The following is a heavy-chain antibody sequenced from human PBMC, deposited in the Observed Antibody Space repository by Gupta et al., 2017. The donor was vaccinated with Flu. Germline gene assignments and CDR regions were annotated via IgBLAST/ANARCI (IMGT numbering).Heavy chain of an antibody. CDR3: ARDNVGIAVAGTVSPLHDY. D-gene: IGHD6-19*01. CDR1: GFTFIDYY. Sequence: QAQLVESGGGLVKPGGSLRLSCAASGFTFIDYYISWIRQAPGKGLEWVSYISSSGSTIYYADSVKGRFTISRDNAKNSLYLQMNSLRAEDTAVYYCARDNVGIAVAGTVSPLHDYWGQGTLVTVSS. CDR2: ISSSGSTI. V-gene: IGHV3-11*01. J-gene: IGHJ4*02.